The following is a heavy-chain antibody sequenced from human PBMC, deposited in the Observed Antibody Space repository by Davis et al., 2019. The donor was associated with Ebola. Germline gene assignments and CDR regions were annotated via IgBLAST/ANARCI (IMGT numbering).Heavy chain of an antibody. Sequence: GESLKISCKGSGYSFTDFWIGWVRQAPGKGLEWVTFIRYDGSNKYYGDSVKGRFTISRDNYKNMVDLQMNSLRIEDTAVYYCAKDLSCRTDSCYPEGFDYWGQGTLVTVSS. V-gene: IGHV3-30*02. CDR2: IRYDGSNK. D-gene: IGHD3-22*01. CDR1: GYSFTDFW. J-gene: IGHJ4*02. CDR3: AKDLSCRTDSCYPEGFDY.